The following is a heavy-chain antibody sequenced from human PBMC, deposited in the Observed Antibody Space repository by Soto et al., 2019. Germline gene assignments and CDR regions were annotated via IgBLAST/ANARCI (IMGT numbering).Heavy chain of an antibody. D-gene: IGHD6-13*01. CDR2: ISAYNGNT. J-gene: IGHJ5*02. Sequence: ASVKVSCKASGYTFTSYGISWVRQAPGQGLEWMGWISAYNGNTNYAQKLQGRVTMTTDTSTSTAYMELRSLRSDDTAVYYCAREKSWGQLEQNWFDPWGQGTLVTVSS. CDR3: AREKSWGQLEQNWFDP. V-gene: IGHV1-18*01. CDR1: GYTFTSYG.